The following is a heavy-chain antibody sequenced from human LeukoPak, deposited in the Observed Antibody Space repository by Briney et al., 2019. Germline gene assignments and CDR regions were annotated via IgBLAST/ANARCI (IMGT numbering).Heavy chain of an antibody. D-gene: IGHD4-17*01. CDR3: ARAADGDYAFAGGIADAFDI. V-gene: IGHV3-7*01. J-gene: IGHJ3*02. Sequence: GGSLRLSCAASGFTFSSYWMSWVRQAPGKGLEWVANIKQDGSEKYYVDSVKGRFTISRDNAKNSLYLQMNSLRAEDTAVYYCARAADGDYAFAGGIADAFDIWGQGTMVTVSS. CDR2: IKQDGSEK. CDR1: GFTFSSYW.